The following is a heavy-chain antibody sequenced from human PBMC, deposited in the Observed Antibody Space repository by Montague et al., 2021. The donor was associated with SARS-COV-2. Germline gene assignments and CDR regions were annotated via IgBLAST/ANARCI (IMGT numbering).Heavy chain of an antibody. CDR1: AGSINNYF. V-gene: IGHV4-59*13. CDR2: VYNDENT. J-gene: IGHJ4*02. Sequence: SETLSLTCTVYAGSINNYFWAWTRQTPENGLDWTASVYNDENTNSHPSIKTRLTMSVDTSKWQFSLHLNSVTAADTSVYYCARGRTRVGQLSYFDYWGQGILVTGSS. CDR3: ARGRTRVGQLSYFDY. D-gene: IGHD2-2*01.